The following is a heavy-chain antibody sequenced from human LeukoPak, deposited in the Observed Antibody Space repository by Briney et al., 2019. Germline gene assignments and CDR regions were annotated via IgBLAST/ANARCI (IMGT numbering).Heavy chain of an antibody. D-gene: IGHD1-26*01. V-gene: IGHV3-53*01. Sequence: GALRLSCAASGFTFSSFGMSWVRQAPGKGLEWVSVIYSGGSTYYADSVKGRFTISRDNSKNTLYLQMNSLRAEDTAVYYCAREVRSYYDRGLHWGQGTLVTVSS. J-gene: IGHJ4*02. CDR3: AREVRSYYDRGLH. CDR2: IYSGGST. CDR1: GFTFSSFG.